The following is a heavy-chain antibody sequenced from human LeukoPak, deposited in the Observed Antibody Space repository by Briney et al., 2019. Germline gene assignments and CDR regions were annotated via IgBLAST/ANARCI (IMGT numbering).Heavy chain of an antibody. CDR3: ARVLSMDWFDP. Sequence: PSETLSLTCTVSGGSIRSTSYYWGWIRQPPGKGPEWIGSIYYSGSTYYNLSLKSRVTISVDTSKNQFSLKLSPVTAADTAVYYCARVLSMDWFDPWGQGTLVTVSS. J-gene: IGHJ5*02. V-gene: IGHV4-39*01. D-gene: IGHD3-16*02. CDR2: IYYSGST. CDR1: GGSIRSTSYY.